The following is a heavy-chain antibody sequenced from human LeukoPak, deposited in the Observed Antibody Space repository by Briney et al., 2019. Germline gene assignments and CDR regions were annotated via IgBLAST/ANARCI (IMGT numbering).Heavy chain of an antibody. J-gene: IGHJ4*02. V-gene: IGHV3-21*01. D-gene: IGHD3-22*01. CDR1: GFTFNSHS. Sequence: GGSLRLSCAASGFTFNSHSMNWVRQAPGKGLEWVSSISTSSSYIYYADSVKGRFTISRDNSKNTLYLQMNSLRAEDTAVYYCAKDRPASIYYYDSSGYPDYWGQGTLVTVSS. CDR3: AKDRPASIYYYDSSGYPDY. CDR2: ISTSSSYI.